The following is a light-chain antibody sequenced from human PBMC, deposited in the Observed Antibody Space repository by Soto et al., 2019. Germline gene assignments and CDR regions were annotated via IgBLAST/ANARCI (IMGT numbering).Light chain of an antibody. V-gene: IGKV1-5*01. J-gene: IGKJ5*01. CDR3: QHYTLYSAP. CDR1: QAISTY. Sequence: RLTQSPSSLSASVGDTVTISCRASQAISTYLAWYQHKPGKAPTLLIFGASSLHNGVPPRFAGSGSGSEFTLTIIRLQPDDFATYYCQHYTLYSAPVGQGTRV. CDR2: GAS.